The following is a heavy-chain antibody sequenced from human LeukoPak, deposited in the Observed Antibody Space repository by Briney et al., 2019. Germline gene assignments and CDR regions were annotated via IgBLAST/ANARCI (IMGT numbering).Heavy chain of an antibody. J-gene: IGHJ4*02. CDR2: IYYSGST. D-gene: IGHD6-13*01. V-gene: IGHV4-39*02. CDR3: ARKPNSEHQLGTFDY. Sequence: PSETLSLTYTVSGGYISSRSYYGGWIRQPPGKGLEWIGSIYYSGSTYYNPSLKSRVTISVYTSKTHFSLKLISVTAADTAVYYCARKPNSEHQLGTFDYWGQGTLVTVSS. CDR1: GGYISSRSYY.